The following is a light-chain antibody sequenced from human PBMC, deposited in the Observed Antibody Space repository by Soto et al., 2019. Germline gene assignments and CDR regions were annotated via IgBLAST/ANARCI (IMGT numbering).Light chain of an antibody. CDR3: QQLKTYPFT. CDR1: QGTSNY. CDR2: ATS. J-gene: IGKJ5*01. V-gene: IGKV1-9*01. Sequence: DIQLIQSPSFLSASVGDRFTITCRAIQGTSNYLAWYQQKSGKAPKLLIYATSTLQSGVPSRFRGSGSGTEFTLTISSLQPEDFEPYYCQQLKTYPFTFGQGTRLEIK.